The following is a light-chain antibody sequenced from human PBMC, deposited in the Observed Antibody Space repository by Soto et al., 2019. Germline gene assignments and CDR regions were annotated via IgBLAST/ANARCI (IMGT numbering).Light chain of an antibody. V-gene: IGKV1-39*01. CDR2: AAS. CDR3: QQSYSPLWT. Sequence: DIQMTPSPSSLSASVGDRVTITCRASQSISNYLNWYQHKAGKAPKVLIYAASSLQRGVPSRFSGSGSGTEFTLIISSLQPEDFATYYWQQSYSPLWTFGQGTKVEI. J-gene: IGKJ1*01. CDR1: QSISNY.